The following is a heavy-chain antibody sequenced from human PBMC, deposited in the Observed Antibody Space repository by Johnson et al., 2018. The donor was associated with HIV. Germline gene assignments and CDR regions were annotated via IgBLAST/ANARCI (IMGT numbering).Heavy chain of an antibody. J-gene: IGHJ3*02. CDR1: GFTVSSNY. Sequence: VQLVESGGGVVQPGRSLRLSCAASGFTVSSNYMSWVRQAPGKGLEWVSVIYSGGSTYYADSVKGRFTISRDNSKNTLYLQMNSRRADDTAVYYCAREGGRGHSGSYVLALADAFDIWGQGTMVTVSS. V-gene: IGHV3-66*02. D-gene: IGHD1-26*01. CDR3: AREGGRGHSGSYVLALADAFDI. CDR2: IYSGGST.